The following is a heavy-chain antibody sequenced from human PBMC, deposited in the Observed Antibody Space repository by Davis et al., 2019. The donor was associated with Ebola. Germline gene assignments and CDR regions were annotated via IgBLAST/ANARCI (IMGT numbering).Heavy chain of an antibody. CDR1: GYTFTGYY. Sequence: ASVKVSCKASGYTFTGYYMHWVRQAPGQGLEWMGWINPNSGGTNYAQKFQGRVTMTRDTSISTAYMELSRLRSDDTAVYYCARDFLPAAGADFDYWGQGTLVTVSS. V-gene: IGHV1-2*02. D-gene: IGHD2-2*01. CDR3: ARDFLPAAGADFDY. J-gene: IGHJ4*02. CDR2: INPNSGGT.